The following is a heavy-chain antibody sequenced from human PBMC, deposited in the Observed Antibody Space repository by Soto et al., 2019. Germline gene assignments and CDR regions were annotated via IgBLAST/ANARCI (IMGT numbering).Heavy chain of an antibody. J-gene: IGHJ6*02. D-gene: IGHD2-2*01. CDR3: ARAPSSCSSTSCYGYYYGMDV. V-gene: IGHV4-61*01. CDR2: IYYSGST. Sequence: QVQLQESGPGLVKPSETLSLTCTVSGGSVSSGSYYWSWIRQPPGKGLEWIGYIYYSGSTNYNPSLKGRVTISVDTSKNQFSLTLSSVTAADTAVYYCARAPSSCSSTSCYGYYYGMDVWGQGTTVTVSS. CDR1: GGSVSSGSYY.